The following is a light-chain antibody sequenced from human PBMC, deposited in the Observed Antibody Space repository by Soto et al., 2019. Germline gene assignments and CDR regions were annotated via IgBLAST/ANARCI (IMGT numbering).Light chain of an antibody. V-gene: IGLV1-51*01. CDR2: ANN. Sequence: QSVLTQPPSVSAAPGQKVTVSCSGSSSNIGNKHVSWYQHLPGTAPKVLIYANNKRPSWIPDRFAGSKSATSATLDITGFPIEDEADYYCGSWDRSLRGWVFSGGTKLTVL. CDR3: GSWDRSLRGWV. CDR1: SSNIGNKH. J-gene: IGLJ3*02.